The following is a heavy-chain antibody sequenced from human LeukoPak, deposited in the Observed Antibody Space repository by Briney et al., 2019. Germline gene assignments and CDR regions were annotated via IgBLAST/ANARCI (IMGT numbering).Heavy chain of an antibody. J-gene: IGHJ4*02. D-gene: IGHD5-12*01. CDR2: ISSSGSTI. Sequence: PGGSLRLSCAASGFTFSSYEMNWVRQAPGKGLEWVSYISSSGSTIYYADSVKGRFTISRDNAKNSLYLQMNSLRAEDTAVYYCASVLRGYSGYDHGSFDYWGQGTLVTVSS. CDR3: ASVLRGYSGYDHGSFDY. CDR1: GFTFSSYE. V-gene: IGHV3-48*03.